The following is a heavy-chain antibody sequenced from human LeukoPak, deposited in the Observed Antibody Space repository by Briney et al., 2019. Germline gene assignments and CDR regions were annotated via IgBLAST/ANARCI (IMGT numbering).Heavy chain of an antibody. CDR1: GFTFSSYE. D-gene: IGHD6-19*01. CDR2: ISSSGSTI. CDR3: AKNPYSSGWPYVFDI. Sequence: GGSLRLSCAASGFTFSSYEMNWVRQAPGKGLEWVSYISSSGSTIYYADSVKGRFTISRDNSKNTLYLQMNSLRDEDTAVYYCAKNPYSSGWPYVFDIWGQGTLVTVSS. V-gene: IGHV3-48*03. J-gene: IGHJ3*02.